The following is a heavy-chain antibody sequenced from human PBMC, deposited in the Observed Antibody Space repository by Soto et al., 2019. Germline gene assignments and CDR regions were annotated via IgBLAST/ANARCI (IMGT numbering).Heavy chain of an antibody. CDR1: VFSVSSSE. J-gene: IGHJ4*02. CDR2: SSFDGTQQ. Sequence: GGSRRLAGTAPVFSVSSSEMHWVRQAPGKGLEWLAVSSFDGTQQFYGDSVKGRFTVSRDNSNNTLYLEMNSLRTEDTAVYYCAKQLRGSGWYPLDSWGQGTPVTVSS. V-gene: IGHV3-30*18. CDR3: AKQLRGSGWYPLDS. D-gene: IGHD6-19*01.